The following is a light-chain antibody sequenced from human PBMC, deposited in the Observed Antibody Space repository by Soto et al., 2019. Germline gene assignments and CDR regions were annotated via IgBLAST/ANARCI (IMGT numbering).Light chain of an antibody. J-gene: IGLJ1*01. CDR3: SSYTSSSTQV. Sequence: QSALTQPASMSGSPGQSITISCTGTSSDIGRYNFVSWYQHHPGKAPKLIIYEATKRPSGVSYRFSGSKSGNTASLTISGLQAEDEAYYYCSSYTSSSTQVFGPGTKVTV. CDR1: SSDIGRYNF. V-gene: IGLV2-14*01. CDR2: EAT.